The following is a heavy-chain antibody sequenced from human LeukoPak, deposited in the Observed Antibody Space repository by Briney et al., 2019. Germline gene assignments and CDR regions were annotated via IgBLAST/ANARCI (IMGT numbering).Heavy chain of an antibody. CDR1: GGSISNYY. Sequence: SETLSLTCSVSGGSISNYYWTWIRQPPGKGLEWLGYIYYSGNTNYNPSLKSRVTISLDTSKNQLSLKLTSVTAADTAVYYCARCSRGTSVGMEVWGQGTTVTVSS. D-gene: IGHD1-1*01. J-gene: IGHJ6*02. CDR3: ARCSRGTSVGMEV. CDR2: IYYSGNT. V-gene: IGHV4-59*08.